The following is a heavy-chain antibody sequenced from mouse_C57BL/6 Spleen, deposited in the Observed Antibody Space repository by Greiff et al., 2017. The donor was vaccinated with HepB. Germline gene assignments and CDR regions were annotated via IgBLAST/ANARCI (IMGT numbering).Heavy chain of an antibody. V-gene: IGHV1-72*01. J-gene: IGHJ2*01. CDR3: ARRADSAGYEYYFGY. D-gene: IGHD3-2*02. CDR2: IDPNSGGT. Sequence: QVQLKQSGAELVKPGASVKLSCKASGYTFTSYWMHWVKQRPGRGLEWIGRIDPNSGGTKYNEKFKSKATLTVDKPSSTAYMQLSSLTSEDSAVYCCARRADSAGYEYYFGYWGQGTTLTVSS. CDR1: GYTFTSYW.